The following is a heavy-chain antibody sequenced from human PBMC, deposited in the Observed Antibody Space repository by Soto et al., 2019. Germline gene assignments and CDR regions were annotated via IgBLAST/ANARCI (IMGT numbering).Heavy chain of an antibody. CDR2: ISGSVAYT. D-gene: IGHD2-2*01. CDR1: GFTFSSYA. CDR3: AKYGCSSTSCQCDY. Sequence: EVQLLESGGGSVQPGGSLRLSCAASGFTFSSYAMTWVRQAPGKGLEWVSAISGSVAYTYYANSVKGRFTISRDNSKNTLYLQLNSLRAEDTAVYYCAKYGCSSTSCQCDYWGQGTRVTVSS. J-gene: IGHJ4*02. V-gene: IGHV3-23*01.